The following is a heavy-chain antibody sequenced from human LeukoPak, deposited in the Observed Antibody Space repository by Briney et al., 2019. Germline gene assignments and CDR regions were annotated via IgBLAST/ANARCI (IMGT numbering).Heavy chain of an antibody. J-gene: IGHJ4*02. CDR3: ARRGYTSGYNFFDY. CDR1: GGSISSYY. CDR2: IYYSGST. Sequence: SETLSLTCTVSGGSISSYYWSWIRQPPGKGLEWIGYIYYSGSTNYNPSLKSRVTISVDTSKNQFSLKLSSVTAADTAVYYCARRGYTSGYNFFDYWGQGTLVTVSS. V-gene: IGHV4-59*08. D-gene: IGHD6-19*01.